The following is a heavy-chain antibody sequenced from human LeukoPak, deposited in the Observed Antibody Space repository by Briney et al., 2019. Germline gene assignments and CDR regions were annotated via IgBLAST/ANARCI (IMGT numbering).Heavy chain of an antibody. CDR2: INHSGST. J-gene: IGHJ3*02. Sequence: KPSETLSLTCAVYGGSFSGYYWSWLPQPPGKGLEWIGEINHSGSTNYNPSLKSRVTISVDTSKNQFSLKLSSVTAADTAVYYCARGPNLTGYAFDIWGQGTMVTVSS. V-gene: IGHV4-34*01. D-gene: IGHD3-9*01. CDR3: ARGPNLTGYAFDI. CDR1: GGSFSGYY.